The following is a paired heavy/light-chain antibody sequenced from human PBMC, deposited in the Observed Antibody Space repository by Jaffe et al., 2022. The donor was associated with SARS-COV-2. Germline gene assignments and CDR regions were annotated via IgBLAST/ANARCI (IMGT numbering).Light chain of an antibody. Sequence: SFVLTQPPSVSVAPGKTARITCGGDNIGSTSVHWYQQKPGQAPLLVIYYDSDRPSGIPERFSGSKSGNTATLTISRVEAGDEADYYCQVFDTGSDHPFGTGTKVTVL. CDR1: NIGSTS. CDR3: QVFDTGSDHP. J-gene: IGLJ1*01. V-gene: IGLV3-21*04. CDR2: YDS.
Heavy chain of an antibody. V-gene: IGHV3-74*01. Sequence: EVHLAESGGGLVRPGGSLRLSCVASGFTLSHYWMHWVRQAPGEGLAWVSQINADGSTANYADSVKGRFTISRENDKNTLYLQMTRLRVEDTAVYFCVRGHFFYDTRGPFDNWGQGALVTVSS. CDR2: INADGSTA. CDR1: GFTLSHYW. D-gene: IGHD3-22*01. J-gene: IGHJ4*02. CDR3: VRGHFFYDTRGPFDN.